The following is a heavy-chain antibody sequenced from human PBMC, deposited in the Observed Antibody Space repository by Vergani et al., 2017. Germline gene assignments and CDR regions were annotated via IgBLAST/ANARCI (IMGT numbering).Heavy chain of an antibody. CDR3: AKGRGSGNGGMDV. Sequence: QVQLVESGGGVVQPGRSLRLSCAASGFTFSSYGMHWVRQAPGKGLEWVAVISYDGSNKFYADSVKGRFTISRDTSKNTLYLQMNSLRAEDTAVYYCAKGRGSGNGGMDVWGQGTTVTVSS. CDR1: GFTFSSYG. J-gene: IGHJ6*02. V-gene: IGHV3-30*18. D-gene: IGHD3-10*01. CDR2: ISYDGSNK.